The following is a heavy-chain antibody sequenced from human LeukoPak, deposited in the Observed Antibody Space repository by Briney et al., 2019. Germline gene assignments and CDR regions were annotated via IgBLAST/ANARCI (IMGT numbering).Heavy chain of an antibody. CDR2: FDPEDGET. CDR3: ATIWPYYYGSGSPNWFDP. CDR1: GYTLTELS. Sequence: ASVKVSCKVSGYTLTELSMHWVRQAPGKGLEWMGGFDPEDGETIYAQKFQGRVTMTEDTSTDTAYMELSSLRSEDTAVYYCATIWPYYYGSGSPNWFDPWGQGTLVTVSS. J-gene: IGHJ5*02. V-gene: IGHV1-24*01. D-gene: IGHD3-10*01.